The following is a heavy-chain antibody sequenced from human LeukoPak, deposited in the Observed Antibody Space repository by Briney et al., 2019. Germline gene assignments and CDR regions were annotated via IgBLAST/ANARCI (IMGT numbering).Heavy chain of an antibody. CDR1: GGSISSSSYY. V-gene: IGHV4-39*07. CDR2: INHSGST. J-gene: IGHJ4*02. D-gene: IGHD4-23*01. Sequence: SETLSLTCTVSGGSISSSSYYWGWIRQPPGKGLEWIGEINHSGSTNDNPSLKSRVTISVDTSKNQFSLKLSSVTAADTAVYYCARATYGGKLFDYWGQGTLVTVSS. CDR3: ARATYGGKLFDY.